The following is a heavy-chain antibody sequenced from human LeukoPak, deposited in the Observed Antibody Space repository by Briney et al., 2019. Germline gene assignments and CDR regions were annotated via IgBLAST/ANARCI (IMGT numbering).Heavy chain of an antibody. CDR1: GFTFPRHW. Sequence: GGSLRLSCAASGFTFPRHWMSWVRQAPGKGLEWVANIKQDANEKNYVDSVKGRFTISRDNAKNSLYLQMNSLRAEDTAIYYCARDISPQLVVDNWGPETLVTVSS. D-gene: IGHD6-6*01. J-gene: IGHJ4*02. CDR2: IKQDANEK. CDR3: ARDISPQLVVDN. V-gene: IGHV3-7*03.